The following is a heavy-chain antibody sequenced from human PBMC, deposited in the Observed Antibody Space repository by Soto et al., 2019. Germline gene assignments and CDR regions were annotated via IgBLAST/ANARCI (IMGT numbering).Heavy chain of an antibody. CDR1: GFTFSSYA. Sequence: EVQLLESGGNLVQPGGSLRLSCAASGFTFSSYAMSWVRQAPGKGLEWVSSISGSGGSTYYADSVKGRFTISRDNSKNTLYMQMNSLRAEDTAIYYGAKDPPRAYSDAFDIWGQGTMVTVSS. CDR3: AKDPPRAYSDAFDI. V-gene: IGHV3-23*01. J-gene: IGHJ3*02. CDR2: ISGSGGST. D-gene: IGHD2-15*01.